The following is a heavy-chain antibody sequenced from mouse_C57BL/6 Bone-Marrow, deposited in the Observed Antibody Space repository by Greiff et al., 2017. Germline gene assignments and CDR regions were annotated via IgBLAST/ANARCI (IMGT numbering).Heavy chain of an antibody. Sequence: VQRVESGAELARPGASVKLSCKASGYTFTSYGISWVKQRTGQGLEWIGEIYPRSGNTYYNEKFKGKATLTADKSSSTAYMELRSLTSEDSAVYFCASSAWFAYWGQGTLVTVSA. CDR3: ASSAWFAY. J-gene: IGHJ3*01. CDR2: IYPRSGNT. CDR1: GYTFTSYG. V-gene: IGHV1-81*01.